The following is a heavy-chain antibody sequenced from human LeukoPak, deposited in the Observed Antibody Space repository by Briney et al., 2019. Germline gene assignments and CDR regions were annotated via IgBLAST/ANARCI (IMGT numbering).Heavy chain of an antibody. CDR1: GGSFSGYY. D-gene: IGHD4-17*01. CDR2: INHSGST. Sequence: SETLSLTCAVYGGSFSGYYWSWIRQPPGKGLEWIGEINHSGSTNYNPSLKSRVTISVDTSKNQFSLKLSSVTAADTAVYYCARRGGDYKGQNWFDPWGQGTLVTVSS. J-gene: IGHJ5*02. CDR3: ARRGGDYKGQNWFDP. V-gene: IGHV4-34*01.